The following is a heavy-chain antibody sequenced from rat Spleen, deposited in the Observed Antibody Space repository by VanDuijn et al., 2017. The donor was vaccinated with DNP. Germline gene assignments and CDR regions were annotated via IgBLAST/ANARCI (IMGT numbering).Heavy chain of an antibody. D-gene: IGHD1-12*02. J-gene: IGHJ2*01. CDR1: GFTFSTFP. V-gene: IGHV5-46*01. CDR2: ISTVGDNA. CDR3: SREGYYDGLFDY. Sequence: EVQLVESGGGLVQPGRSMKLSCAASGFTFSTFPMAWVRQTPTKGLEWVASISTVGDNAYYRDSVKGRFTISRDNAKSSLYLQMNSLRSEDTATYYCSREGYYDGLFDYWGRGVMVTVSS.